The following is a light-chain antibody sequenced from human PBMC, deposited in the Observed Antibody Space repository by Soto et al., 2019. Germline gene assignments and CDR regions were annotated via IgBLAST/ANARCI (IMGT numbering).Light chain of an antibody. J-gene: IGKJ4*01. CDR1: QSISTF. CDR2: DAS. CDR3: QQRSTGT. Sequence: EIVLTQSPATLSLSPGERATLSYRASQSISTFLAWYQQKPGQSPRLLIYDASNRASGIPGRFSGSGSGTDFTLTISSLEPEDFAVYHCQQRSTGTFGGGTKVEIK. V-gene: IGKV3-11*01.